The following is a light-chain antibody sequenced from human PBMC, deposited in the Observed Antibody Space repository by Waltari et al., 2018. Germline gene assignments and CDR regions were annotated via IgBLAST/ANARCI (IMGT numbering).Light chain of an antibody. CDR3: QQSYSTPPTT. Sequence: DIQMTQSPSSLSASVGDRVTIICRASQSISSYLNWYQQKPGKAPKLLIYAASSLQSGVPSRFSGSGSGTDFTLTISSLQPEDFATYYCQQSYSTPPTTFGGGTKVEIK. J-gene: IGKJ4*01. CDR2: AAS. V-gene: IGKV1-39*01. CDR1: QSISSY.